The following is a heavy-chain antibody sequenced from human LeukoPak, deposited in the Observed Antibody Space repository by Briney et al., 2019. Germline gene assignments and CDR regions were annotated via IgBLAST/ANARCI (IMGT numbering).Heavy chain of an antibody. J-gene: IGHJ4*02. V-gene: IGHV3-48*03. Sequence: PGGSLRLSCAASGFILSNYEMNWVRQAPGKGLEWISYINSGGTPIYYADSVKGRFTMSRDNAKNSLYLQMNSLRAEDTAVYYCARGRSEYYYGSGSSHWGQGTLVTVSS. CDR3: ARGRSEYYYGSGSSH. D-gene: IGHD3-10*01. CDR1: GFILSNYE. CDR2: INSGGTPI.